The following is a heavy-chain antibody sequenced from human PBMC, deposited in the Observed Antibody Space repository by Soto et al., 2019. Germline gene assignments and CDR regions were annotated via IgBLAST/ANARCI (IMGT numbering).Heavy chain of an antibody. CDR1: GYAFSSYY. CDR2: INPSGGST. J-gene: IGHJ6*02. CDR3: ARDLWPYLYDFWSGYYNYYYYGMDV. Sequence: ASGKVSCKASGYAFSSYYMHWVRQAPGQGLEWMGIINPSGGSTSYAQKFQGRVTMTRDTSTSTVYMELSSLRSEDTAVYYCARDLWPYLYDFWSGYYNYYYYGMDVCGERTTV. D-gene: IGHD3-3*01. V-gene: IGHV1-46*01.